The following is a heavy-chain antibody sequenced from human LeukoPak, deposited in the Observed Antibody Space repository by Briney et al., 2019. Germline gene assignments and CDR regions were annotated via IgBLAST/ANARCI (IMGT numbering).Heavy chain of an antibody. Sequence: SETLSLTCAVYGGSFSGYYWSWIRQPPGKGLEWIGEINHSGSTNYNPSLKSRVTISVDTSKSQFSLKLSSVTAADTAVYYCARVRDIVVVPAAMRSLIDYWGQGTLVTVSS. D-gene: IGHD2-2*01. CDR3: ARVRDIVVVPAAMRSLIDY. CDR2: INHSGST. J-gene: IGHJ4*02. CDR1: GGSFSGYY. V-gene: IGHV4-34*01.